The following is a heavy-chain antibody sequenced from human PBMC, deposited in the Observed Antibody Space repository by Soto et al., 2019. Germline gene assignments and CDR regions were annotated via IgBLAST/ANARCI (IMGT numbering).Heavy chain of an antibody. CDR3: AKVLRYFDWPMDV. CDR1: GGTFSSFA. D-gene: IGHD3-9*01. Sequence: VASVKVSCKASGGTFSSFAMSWVRQAPGQGLEWIGGTIPIFGTPYYAQNFQGRVTIAADESTSTAYMELSSLRSEDTAVYYCAKVLRYFDWPMDVWGQGTTVTVSS. V-gene: IGHV1-69*13. J-gene: IGHJ6*02. CDR2: TIPIFGTP.